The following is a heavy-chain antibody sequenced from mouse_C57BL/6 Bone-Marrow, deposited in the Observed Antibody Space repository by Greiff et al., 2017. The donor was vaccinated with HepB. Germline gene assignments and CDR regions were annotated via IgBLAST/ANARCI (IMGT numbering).Heavy chain of an antibody. D-gene: IGHD2-3*01. CDR3: ARKEAFYDYFDY. CDR1: GFTFSDYG. V-gene: IGHV5-17*01. CDR2: ISSGSSTI. Sequence: EVQGVESGGGLVKPGGSLKLSCAASGFTFSDYGMHWVRQAPEKGLEWVAYISSGSSTIYYADTVKGRFTISRDNAKNTLFLQMTSLRSEDTAMYYCARKEAFYDYFDYWGQGTTLTVSS. J-gene: IGHJ2*01.